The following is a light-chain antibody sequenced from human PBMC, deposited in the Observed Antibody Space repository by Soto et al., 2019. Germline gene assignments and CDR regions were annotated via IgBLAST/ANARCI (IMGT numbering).Light chain of an antibody. CDR3: QQYGSSLYT. CDR2: DAS. V-gene: IGKV3-20*01. CDR1: QSVSSSY. J-gene: IGKJ2*01. Sequence: EIVLTQSPGTLSLSPGERATLSCRASQSVSSSYLAWYQQKPGQAPRLLIYDASSRATGIPDRFSGSGSGTEFTLTISRLEPEDFAVYYCQQYGSSLYTFGQGTKLEMK.